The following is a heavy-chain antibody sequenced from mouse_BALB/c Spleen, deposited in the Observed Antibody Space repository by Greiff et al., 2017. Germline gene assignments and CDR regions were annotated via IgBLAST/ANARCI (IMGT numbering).Heavy chain of an antibody. CDR3: ARREEGAMDY. CDR2: ISYSGST. J-gene: IGHJ4*01. Sequence: EVMLVESGPGLVKPSQSLSLTCTVTGYSITSDYAWNWIRQFPGNKLEWMGYISYSGSTSYNPSLKSRISITRDTSKNQFFLQLNSVTTEDTATYYCARREEGAMDYWGQGTSVTVSS. V-gene: IGHV3-2*02. CDR1: GYSITSDYA.